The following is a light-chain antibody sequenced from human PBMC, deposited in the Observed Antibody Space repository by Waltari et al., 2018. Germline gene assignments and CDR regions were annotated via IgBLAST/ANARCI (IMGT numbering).Light chain of an antibody. V-gene: IGKV1-13*02. Sequence: AIQVTPSPSSLSASVGDRVTITCRASQYLDNWLAWYQQKPGKAPNLLIYGASVLESGVPSRFSGSGSGTDFTLTISSLQPEDFATYYCQQLHSYPRAFGGGTKVESK. J-gene: IGKJ4*01. CDR2: GAS. CDR1: QYLDNW. CDR3: QQLHSYPRA.